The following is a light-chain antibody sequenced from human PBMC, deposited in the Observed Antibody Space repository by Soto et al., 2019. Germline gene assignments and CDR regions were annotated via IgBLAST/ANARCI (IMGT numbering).Light chain of an antibody. J-gene: IGKJ1*01. CDR1: QGIRSG. V-gene: IGKV1-17*01. CDR2: EAS. Sequence: DIQMTQSPSSLSASVGDRVTITCRASQGIRSGLGWYQQKPGKAPKRLIYEASSLQSGVPSRFSGSVSRTEFIITISSLQTEDCATYDCLQYNSYPWTFVQGTKVEIK. CDR3: LQYNSYPWT.